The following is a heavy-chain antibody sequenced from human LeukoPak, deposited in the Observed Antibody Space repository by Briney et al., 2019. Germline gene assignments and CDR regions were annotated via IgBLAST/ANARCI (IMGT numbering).Heavy chain of an antibody. Sequence: GASVKVSCKASGYTFTNYGISWVRQAPGQGPEWMGWISAYNGNTNYAQKFQDRVTMTTDTSTNTAYMELRSLRSDDTAVYYCARNVSLVPAAMGGRNGFDSWGQGTLVTVSS. J-gene: IGHJ5*01. D-gene: IGHD2-2*01. V-gene: IGHV1-18*01. CDR1: GYTFTNYG. CDR3: ARNVSLVPAAMGGRNGFDS. CDR2: ISAYNGNT.